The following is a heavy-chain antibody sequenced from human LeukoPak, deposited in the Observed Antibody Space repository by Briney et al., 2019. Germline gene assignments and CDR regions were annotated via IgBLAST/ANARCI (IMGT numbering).Heavy chain of an antibody. CDR3: ARDDAADTAMVIYY. CDR2: IIPILGIA. CDR1: GGTFSSYA. D-gene: IGHD5-18*01. Sequence: GASVKVSCKASGGTFSSYAISWVRQAPGQGLEWMGRIIPILGIANYAQKFQGRVTITADKPTSTAYMELSSLRSEDTAVYYCARDDAADTAMVIYYWGQGTLVTVSS. J-gene: IGHJ4*02. V-gene: IGHV1-69*04.